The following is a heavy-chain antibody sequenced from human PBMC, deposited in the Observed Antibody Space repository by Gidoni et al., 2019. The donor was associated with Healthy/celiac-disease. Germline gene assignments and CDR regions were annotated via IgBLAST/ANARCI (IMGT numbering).Heavy chain of an antibody. CDR1: GFTFSSHA. CDR2: ISYDGSNK. D-gene: IGHD6-6*01. J-gene: IGHJ6*02. Sequence: QVQLVEAGGGVVQPGRSLRLTCAASGFTFSSHAMNWVRQAPGKGLEWVAVISYDGSNKYYADSVKGRFTISRDNSKNTLYLQMNSLRAEDTAVYYCARDLGYSSSPPYYYYGMDVWCQGTTVTVSS. V-gene: IGHV3-30*04. CDR3: ARDLGYSSSPPYYYYGMDV.